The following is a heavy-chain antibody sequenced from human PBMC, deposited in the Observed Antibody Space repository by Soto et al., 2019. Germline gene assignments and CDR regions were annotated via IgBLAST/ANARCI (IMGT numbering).Heavy chain of an antibody. V-gene: IGHV3-9*01. CDR1: GFTFDDFA. CDR2: MNWNGDSK. Sequence: EVKLVESGGGLVQPGRSLKISCAASGFTFDDFAMHWVRLAPGKGLEWVSGMNWNGDSKAYAASVKGRFTISRDNAKNSLYLEMNSLRAEDTGVYYCARVMGGAVRYYYFGMDVLGQGTTVTVSS. D-gene: IGHD3-16*01. CDR3: ARVMGGAVRYYYFGMDV. J-gene: IGHJ6*02.